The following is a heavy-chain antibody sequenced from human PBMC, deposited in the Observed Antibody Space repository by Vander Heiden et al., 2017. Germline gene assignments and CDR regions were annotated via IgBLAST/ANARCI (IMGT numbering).Heavy chain of an antibody. CDR1: GFTFSDYF. V-gene: IGHV3-11*01. CDR2: TSTSGNTI. Sequence: QVQLVESGGGLVKPGGSLRLSCEASGFTFSDYFMSWIRQAPGKGLECISFTSTSGNTIFYADSVKDRFTISRNNVNNLLFLQMNSLRAEDTAVYYCARVLPVAGTSRYFQHWGQGTLVTVSS. D-gene: IGHD6-19*01. CDR3: ARVLPVAGTSRYFQH. J-gene: IGHJ1*01.